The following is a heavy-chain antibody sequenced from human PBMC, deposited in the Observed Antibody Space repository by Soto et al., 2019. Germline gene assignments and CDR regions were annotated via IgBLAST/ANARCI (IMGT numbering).Heavy chain of an antibody. CDR3: ARDPPPVDY. V-gene: IGHV1-18*01. CDR2: ISAYNGNT. Sequence: QIQLVQSGAEVKKPGASVKVSCKASGYTFSSYHITWVRQAPGQGLEWMGWISAYNGNTNYAQNLQGRVTMTTDPSTSTAYMELRSLRSDGTAVYYWARDPPPVDYWGQGPLVTVSS. CDR1: GYTFSSYH. J-gene: IGHJ4*02.